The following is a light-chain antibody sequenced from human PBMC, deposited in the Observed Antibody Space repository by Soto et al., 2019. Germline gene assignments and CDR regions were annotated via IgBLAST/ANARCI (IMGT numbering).Light chain of an antibody. CDR1: SSNIGADYD. V-gene: IGLV1-40*01. CDR2: GNN. J-gene: IGLJ2*01. CDR3: QSYDNTLSGSPVV. Sequence: QSVLTQPPSVSGAPGQRVTISCTGSSSNIGADYDVHWYQQLPGTAPRLLIYGNNNRPSGVPDRFSASKSGTSASLAITGLQAEDEAAYYCQSYDNTLSGSPVVFGGGTKLTVL.